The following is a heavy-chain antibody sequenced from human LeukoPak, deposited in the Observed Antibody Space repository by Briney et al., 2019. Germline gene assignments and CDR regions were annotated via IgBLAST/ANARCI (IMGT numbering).Heavy chain of an antibody. Sequence: SETLSLTCTVSGGSISSYYWSWIRQPPGKGLEWIGYIYYSGSTNYNPSLKSRVTISVDTSKNQLSLKLSSVTAADTAVYYCARGPKNCSGGSCYLPFDYWGQGTLVTVSS. V-gene: IGHV4-59*12. D-gene: IGHD2-15*01. CDR3: ARGPKNCSGGSCYLPFDY. CDR2: IYYSGST. CDR1: GGSISSYY. J-gene: IGHJ4*02.